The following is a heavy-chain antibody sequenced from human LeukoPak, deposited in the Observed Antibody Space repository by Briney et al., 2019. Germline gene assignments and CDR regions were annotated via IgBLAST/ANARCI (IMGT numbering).Heavy chain of an antibody. Sequence: ASVKVSCKASGYTFTGYYMHWVRQAPGQGLEWMGWINPNSGDTSYAQKFQGRVTMTRDTSMSTAYMELSSLRSVDTAVYYCARAGYRESYYFDYWGQGTLVTVSS. CDR1: GYTFTGYY. V-gene: IGHV1-2*02. CDR2: INPNSGDT. J-gene: IGHJ4*02. CDR3: ARAGYRESYYFDY. D-gene: IGHD6-25*01.